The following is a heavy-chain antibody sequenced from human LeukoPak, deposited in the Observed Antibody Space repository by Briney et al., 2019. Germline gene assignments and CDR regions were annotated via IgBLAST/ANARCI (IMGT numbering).Heavy chain of an antibody. J-gene: IGHJ5*02. V-gene: IGHV1-69*04. CDR1: GGTFSSYA. D-gene: IGHD3-10*01. Sequence: ASVKVSCKASGGTFSSYAISWVRQAPGQGLEWMGRIIPILGIANYAQKFQGRVTITADKSTSTAYMELSSLRSKDTAVYYCARQTGSYSWFDPWGQGTLVTVSS. CDR3: ARQTGSYSWFDP. CDR2: IIPILGIA.